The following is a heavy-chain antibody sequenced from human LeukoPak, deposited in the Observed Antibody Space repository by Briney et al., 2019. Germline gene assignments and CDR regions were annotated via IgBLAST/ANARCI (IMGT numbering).Heavy chain of an antibody. Sequence: GASVKVSCKASGYTFTNYGITWVRQAPGQGLEWMGWISGNTGDTNYPQTFQDRATMTIDTSTSTAYLELRSLRSDDTAVYYCARVGRTIVATMAYWGQGTQVTVSS. V-gene: IGHV1-18*01. D-gene: IGHD5-12*01. CDR2: ISGNTGDT. CDR3: ARVGRTIVATMAY. J-gene: IGHJ1*01. CDR1: GYTFTNYG.